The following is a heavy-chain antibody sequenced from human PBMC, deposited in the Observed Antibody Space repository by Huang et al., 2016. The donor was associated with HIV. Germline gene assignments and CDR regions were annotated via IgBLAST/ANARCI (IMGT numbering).Heavy chain of an antibody. CDR2: ISYDGNNK. D-gene: IGHD6-13*01. CDR3: ARRLAAAARGFDY. V-gene: IGHV3-30-3*01. CDR1: GFTFSSYA. J-gene: IGHJ4*02. Sequence: QVQLVESGGGVVQPGRSLRLSCAASGFTFSSYAMHWVRQTPGKGLEWVAVISYDGNNKNYADSVKGRFTISRDNSKNTLYLQMNSLGAEDTAVYYCARRLAAAARGFDYWGQGTLVTVSS.